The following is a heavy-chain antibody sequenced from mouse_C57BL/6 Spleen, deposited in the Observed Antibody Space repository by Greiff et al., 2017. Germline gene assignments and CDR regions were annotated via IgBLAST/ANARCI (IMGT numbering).Heavy chain of an antibody. V-gene: IGHV1-64*01. CDR3: ARFPRGDNYYAMDY. CDR2: IHPNSGST. J-gene: IGHJ4*01. Sequence: VQLQQPGAELVKPGASVKLSCKASGYTFTSYWMHWVKQRPGQGLEWIGMIHPNSGSTNYNEKFKSKATLTVDKSSSTAYMQLSSLTSEDSAVYYCARFPRGDNYYAMDYWGQGTSVTVSS. CDR1: GYTFTSYW.